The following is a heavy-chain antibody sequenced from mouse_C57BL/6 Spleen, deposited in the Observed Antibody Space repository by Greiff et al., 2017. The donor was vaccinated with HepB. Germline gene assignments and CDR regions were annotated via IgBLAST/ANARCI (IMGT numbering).Heavy chain of an antibody. D-gene: IGHD1-1*01. V-gene: IGHV1-50*01. CDR3: ARRATTVVGYFDY. Sequence: VQLQQSGAELVKPGASVKLSCKASGYTFTSYWMQWVKQRPGQGLEWIGEIDPSDSYTNYNQKFKGKATLTVDTSSSTAYMQLSSLTSEDSAVYSCARRATTVVGYFDYWGQGTTLTVSS. J-gene: IGHJ2*01. CDR2: IDPSDSYT. CDR1: GYTFTSYW.